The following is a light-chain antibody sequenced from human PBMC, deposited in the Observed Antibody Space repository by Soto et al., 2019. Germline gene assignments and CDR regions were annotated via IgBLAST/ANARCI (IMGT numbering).Light chain of an antibody. V-gene: IGLV2-18*02. J-gene: IGLJ3*02. CDR1: SSDVGSYNR. CDR2: EVS. Sequence: QSALTQPPSVSGSPGPSVTISCTGTSSDVGSYNRVSWYQQPPGTAPKLMIYEVSNRPSGVPDRFFGSKSGNTASLTISGLQAEDEADYYCSSFTSSNTWVFGGGTQVTVL. CDR3: SSFTSSNTWV.